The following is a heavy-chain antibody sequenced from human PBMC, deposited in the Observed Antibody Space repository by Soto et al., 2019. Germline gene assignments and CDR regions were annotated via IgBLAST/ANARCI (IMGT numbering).Heavy chain of an antibody. CDR1: GYTLTNYG. V-gene: IGHV1-18*04. Sequence: QAQLVQSGAEVKKSGASVRVSCKASGYTLTNYGVTWVRQAPGQGLEWLGRVTPYKADTNSAQNLQGRVTMATDTSTSTVYMELSSLRSEDTAVYYCARDNPNGNXAGGAMDVWGQGTTVTVSS. CDR2: VTPYKADT. J-gene: IGHJ6*02. D-gene: IGHD1-1*01. CDR3: ARDNPNGNXAGGAMDV.